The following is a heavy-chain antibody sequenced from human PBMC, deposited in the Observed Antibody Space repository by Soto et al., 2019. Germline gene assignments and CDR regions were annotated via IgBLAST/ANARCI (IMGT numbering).Heavy chain of an antibody. D-gene: IGHD2-2*01. J-gene: IGHJ6*03. CDR1: GFTFSSYS. V-gene: IGHV3-48*01. Sequence: EVQLVESGGGLVQPGGSLRLSCAASGFTFSSYSMNWVRQAPGKGLEWVSYISSSSSTIYYADSVKGRVTISRDNGKKSRYRQMNSLRAEETAVYYCARRDIVVVPAVRGHYYYYYYMDVWGKGTTVTVSS. CDR3: ARRDIVVVPAVRGHYYYYYYMDV. CDR2: ISSSSSTI.